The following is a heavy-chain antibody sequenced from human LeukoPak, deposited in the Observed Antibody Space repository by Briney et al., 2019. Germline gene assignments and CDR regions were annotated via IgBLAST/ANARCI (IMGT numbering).Heavy chain of an antibody. CDR1: GGSFSNYY. CDR2: INHSGST. V-gene: IGHV4-34*01. J-gene: IGHJ6*02. CDR3: ARDLIAAAGTNGMDV. D-gene: IGHD6-13*01. Sequence: SETLSLTCAVYGGSFSNYYWSWIRQPPGKGLEWIGEINHSGSTNYNPSLKSRVTISIDTSKNQFSLKLSSVTAADTAVYYCARDLIAAAGTNGMDVWGQGTTVTVSS.